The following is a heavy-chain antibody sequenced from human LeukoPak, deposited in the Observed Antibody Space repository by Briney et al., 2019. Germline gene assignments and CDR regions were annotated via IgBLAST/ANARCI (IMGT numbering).Heavy chain of an antibody. Sequence: SETLSLTCTVSGGSISTYYGNWIRQPPGKGLEWIGYIYYSGSTNYNPSLTGRVTISVDTSNNQFSLKLSSVTAADTAVYYCAREYNYYDSSSWDAFEIWGQGTLVTVSS. CDR1: GGSISTYY. J-gene: IGHJ3*02. D-gene: IGHD3-22*01. CDR2: IYYSGST. CDR3: AREYNYYDSSSWDAFEI. V-gene: IGHV4-59*01.